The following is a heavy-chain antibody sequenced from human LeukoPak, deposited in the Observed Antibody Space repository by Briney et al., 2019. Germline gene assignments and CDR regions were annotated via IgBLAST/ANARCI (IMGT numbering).Heavy chain of an antibody. CDR3: AKRRFRQESNLGHDY. Sequence: GGSLRLSCAASGFTFSSYAMSWVRLAPGKGLEWVSAISGSGGSTYYADSVKGRFTISRDNSKNTLYLQMNSLRAEDTAVYYCAKRRFRQESNLGHDYWGQGTLVTVSS. J-gene: IGHJ4*02. CDR2: ISGSGGST. CDR1: GFTFSSYA. V-gene: IGHV3-23*01.